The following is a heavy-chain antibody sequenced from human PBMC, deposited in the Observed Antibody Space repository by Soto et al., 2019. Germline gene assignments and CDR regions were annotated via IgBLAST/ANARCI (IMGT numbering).Heavy chain of an antibody. CDR2: ISSSSSYI. J-gene: IGHJ6*02. D-gene: IGHD6-6*01. V-gene: IGHV3-21*01. CDR3: ARDSGFSSSYQYYYYYYGMDV. Sequence: PGGSLRLSCAASGFTFSSYSMNWVRQAPGKGLEWVSSISSSSSYIYYADSVKGRFTISRDNAKNSLYLQMNSLRAEDTAVYYCARDSGFSSSYQYYYYYYGMDVWGQGTTVTVSS. CDR1: GFTFSSYS.